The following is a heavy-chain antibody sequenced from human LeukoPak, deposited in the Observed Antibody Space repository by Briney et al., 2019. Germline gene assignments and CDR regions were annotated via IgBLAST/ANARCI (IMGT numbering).Heavy chain of an antibody. Sequence: PSETLSLTCAVSGGSISSNSYYWGWIRQPPGKGLEWIGSIYYSGSTYYNPSLKSRVTISVDTSKNQFSLKLSSVTAADTAVYYCARVQGQLWLFDYWGQGTLVTVSS. J-gene: IGHJ4*02. D-gene: IGHD5-18*01. CDR2: IYYSGST. CDR1: GGSISSNSYY. V-gene: IGHV4-39*07. CDR3: ARVQGQLWLFDY.